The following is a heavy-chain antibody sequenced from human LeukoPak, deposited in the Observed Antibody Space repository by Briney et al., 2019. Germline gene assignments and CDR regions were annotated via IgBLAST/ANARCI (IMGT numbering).Heavy chain of an antibody. CDR2: IYTSGST. CDR3: AREGEGHDSSGGTYYYYYYYYMDV. CDR1: GGSIISYY. D-gene: IGHD3-22*01. J-gene: IGHJ6*03. Sequence: KPSETLSLTCTVSGGSIISYYRGWIRQPAGKGLEWIGRIYTSGSTNYNPSLKSRVTMSVDTSKNQSSLKLSFVTAADTAVYYCAREGEGHDSSGGTYYYYYYYYMDVWGKGTTVTVSS. V-gene: IGHV4-4*07.